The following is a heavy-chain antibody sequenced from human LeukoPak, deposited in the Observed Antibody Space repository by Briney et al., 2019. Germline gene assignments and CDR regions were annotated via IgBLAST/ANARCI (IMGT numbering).Heavy chain of an antibody. CDR2: IYTSGST. D-gene: IGHD4-17*01. CDR1: GGSLSSGSYY. Sequence: SETLSLTCTVSGGSLSSGSYYWSWIRQPAGKGLEWIGRIYTSGSTNYNPSLKSRVTISVDTSKNQLSLKLSSVTAADTAVYYCARDGDDYGDLSFDYWGQGTLVTVSS. CDR3: ARDGDDYGDLSFDY. V-gene: IGHV4-61*02. J-gene: IGHJ4*02.